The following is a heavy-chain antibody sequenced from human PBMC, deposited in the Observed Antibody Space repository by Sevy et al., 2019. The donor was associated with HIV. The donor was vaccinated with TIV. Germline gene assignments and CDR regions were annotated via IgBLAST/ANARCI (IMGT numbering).Heavy chain of an antibody. CDR1: RSTFVSND. D-gene: IGHD3-22*01. J-gene: IGHJ4*02. Sequence: ASVKVSCKASRSTFVSNDINWLRQAPGQGLGWVGWMRPNSGEVGYAQKFQGRVIMTRNISITTAYMELGRLSFDDTAVYYCAQGYYFTYWGQGTVVTVSS. CDR2: MRPNSGEV. V-gene: IGHV1-8*01. CDR3: AQGYYFTY.